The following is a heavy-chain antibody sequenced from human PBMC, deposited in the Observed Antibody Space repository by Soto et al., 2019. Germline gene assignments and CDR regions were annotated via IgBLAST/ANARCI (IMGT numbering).Heavy chain of an antibody. CDR3: AKGAEGYVVSSLDY. Sequence: GGSLRLSCAASGFTFSDSAMTWVRQAPGKGLEWVSAITSTGSSTYYVDSVKGRFTISRHNSKNTLYLQINSLRVEDTAIYYCAKGAEGYVVSSLDYWGQGTLVTVSS. D-gene: IGHD5-12*01. CDR2: ITSTGSST. CDR1: GFTFSDSA. J-gene: IGHJ4*02. V-gene: IGHV3-23*01.